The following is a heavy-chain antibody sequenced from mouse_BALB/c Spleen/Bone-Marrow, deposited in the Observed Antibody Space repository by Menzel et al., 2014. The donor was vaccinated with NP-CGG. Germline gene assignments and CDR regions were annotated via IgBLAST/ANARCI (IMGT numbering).Heavy chain of an antibody. CDR2: INPYNDDT. CDR3: ARWHYYGAY. V-gene: IGHV1-14*01. D-gene: IGHD1-2*01. Sequence: VHVKQPGPELVKPGASVKVSCKASGYTFTSYIIHWVKQKPGPGLEWIGYINPYNDDTKYNERFRNMATLTSDKSSSTAYMELSSLTSDDSAVYYCARWHYYGAYWGQGTLVTVSA. J-gene: IGHJ3*01. CDR1: GYTFTSYI.